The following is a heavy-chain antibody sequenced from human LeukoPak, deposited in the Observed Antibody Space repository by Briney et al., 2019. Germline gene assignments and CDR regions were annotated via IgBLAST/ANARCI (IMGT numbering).Heavy chain of an antibody. J-gene: IGHJ6*02. CDR1: GGSISSTYYY. CDR2: LYHSGST. CDR3: ARLLWFGELGYYYYGMDV. V-gene: IGHV4-39*07. D-gene: IGHD3-10*01. Sequence: SETLSLTCTLSGGSISSTYYYWGWIRQPPGKGLEWIANLYHSGSTYYNPSLKRRVTISADKSKKQFSLKLTSVTAADTAVYYCARLLWFGELGYYYYGMDVWGQGTKVTVSS.